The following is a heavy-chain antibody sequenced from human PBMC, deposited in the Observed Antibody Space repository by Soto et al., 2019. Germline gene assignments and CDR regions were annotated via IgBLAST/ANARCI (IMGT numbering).Heavy chain of an antibody. D-gene: IGHD1-1*01. CDR2: MYYGGTT. V-gene: IGHV3-66*01. CDR1: GFAVTSNY. Sequence: EEQLVESGGGLVQPGGSLRLSCAASGFAVTSNYMTWVRRIPGKGLECVSIMYYGGTTYYSDSVKGRFTISRDSSKNTLDLQMNSLRVEDTAVYYCALHSYLERQGLAFNMWGQGTSVIVS. CDR3: ALHSYLERQGLAFNM. J-gene: IGHJ3*02.